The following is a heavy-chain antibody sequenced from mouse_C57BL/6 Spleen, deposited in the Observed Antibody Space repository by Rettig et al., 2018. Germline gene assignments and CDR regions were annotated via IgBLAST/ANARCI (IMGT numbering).Heavy chain of an antibody. V-gene: IGHV8-8*01. CDR3: ARMTQGFAY. CDR2: DDDK. J-gene: IGHJ3*01. Sequence: DDDKYYNPALKSRLTISKDTSKNQVFLKIANVDTADTATYYCARMTQGFAYWGQGTLVTVSA.